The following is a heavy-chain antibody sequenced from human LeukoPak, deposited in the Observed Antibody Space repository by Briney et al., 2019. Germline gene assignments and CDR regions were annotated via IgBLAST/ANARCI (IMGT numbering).Heavy chain of an antibody. D-gene: IGHD3-10*02. J-gene: IGHJ4*02. Sequence: GGTLRLSCGASGFTFSSYGMNWVRQAPGKGLEWVSTISGSGGYTYYADSVKGRLTISRDNSKNTVYLQMNSLRAEDTALYYCAKGVLGYSVPFLDCWGQGVLVTVSS. CDR1: GFTFSSYG. CDR3: AKGVLGYSVPFLDC. V-gene: IGHV3-23*01. CDR2: ISGSGGYT.